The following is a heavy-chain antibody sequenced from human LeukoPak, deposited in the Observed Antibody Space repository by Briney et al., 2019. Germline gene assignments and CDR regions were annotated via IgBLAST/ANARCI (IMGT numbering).Heavy chain of an antibody. CDR1: GFTFSSYS. V-gene: IGHV3-48*01. J-gene: IGHJ6*03. CDR3: ARVANTYYYYYYMDV. Sequence: GGSLRLSCAASGFTFSSYSMNWVRQAPGKGLEWVSYISSSSSTIYYADSVKGRFTISRDNAKNSLYLQMNSLRAEDTAVYYCARVANTYYYYYYMDVWGKGTTVTVSS. CDR2: ISSSSSTI.